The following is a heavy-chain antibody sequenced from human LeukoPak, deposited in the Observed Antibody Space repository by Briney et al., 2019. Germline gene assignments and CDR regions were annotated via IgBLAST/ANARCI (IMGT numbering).Heavy chain of an antibody. V-gene: IGHV1-18*01. Sequence: ASVKVSCKASGYTFTSYGISWVRQAPGQGLEWMGWISAYNGNTNYAQKLQGRVTVTTDTSTSTAYMELRSLRSDDTAVYYCARSTVTIFGVVTIDYWGQGTLVTVSS. CDR1: GYTFTSYG. CDR2: ISAYNGNT. D-gene: IGHD3-3*01. CDR3: ARSTVTIFGVVTIDY. J-gene: IGHJ4*02.